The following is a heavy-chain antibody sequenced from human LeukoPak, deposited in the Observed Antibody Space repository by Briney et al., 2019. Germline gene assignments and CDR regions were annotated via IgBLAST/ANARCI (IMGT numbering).Heavy chain of an antibody. CDR1: GGSISSGGYY. V-gene: IGHV4-31*03. CDR2: IYYSGST. CDR3: ARGGVYYDSSGPIGY. J-gene: IGHJ4*02. D-gene: IGHD3-22*01. Sequence: SETLSLTCTVSGGSISSGGYYWSWIRQHPGKGLEWIGYIYYSGSTYYNPSLKSRVTISVDTSKNQFSLKLSSVTAADTAVYYCARGGVYYDSSGPIGYWGQGTLVTVSS.